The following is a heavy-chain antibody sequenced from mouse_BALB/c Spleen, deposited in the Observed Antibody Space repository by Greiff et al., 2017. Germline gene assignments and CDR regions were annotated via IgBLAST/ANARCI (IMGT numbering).Heavy chain of an antibody. CDR3: ARKMGYYDYSNYWYFDV. J-gene: IGHJ1*01. V-gene: IGHV1S34*01. D-gene: IGHD2-5*01. CDR1: GYSFTGYY. CDR2: ISCYNGAT. Sequence: LVKTGASVKISCKASGYSFTGYYMHWVKQSHGKSLEWIGYISCYNGATSYNQKFKGKATFTVDTSSSTAYMQFNSLTSEDSAVYYCARKMGYYDYSNYWYFDVWGAGTTVTVSS.